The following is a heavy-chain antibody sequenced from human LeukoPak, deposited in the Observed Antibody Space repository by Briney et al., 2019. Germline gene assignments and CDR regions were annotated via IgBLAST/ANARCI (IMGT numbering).Heavy chain of an antibody. V-gene: IGHV4-59*01. CDR3: ARTVVPAAIRGDDYYYYMDV. Sequence: SETLSLTCTVSGGSISGYYWSWIRQPPGKGLEWIGYIYYSGSTNYNPSLKSRVTISVDTSKNQFSLKLSSVTAADTAVYYCARTVVPAAIRGDDYYYYMDVWGKGTTVTVSS. CDR2: IYYSGST. D-gene: IGHD2-2*02. J-gene: IGHJ6*03. CDR1: GGSISGYY.